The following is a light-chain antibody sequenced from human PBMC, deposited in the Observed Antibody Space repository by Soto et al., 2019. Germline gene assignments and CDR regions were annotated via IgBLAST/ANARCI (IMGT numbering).Light chain of an antibody. CDR2: EVS. CDR1: STDVGSYNL. J-gene: IGLJ1*01. V-gene: IGLV2-23*02. Sequence: QSVLTQPASVSWSPGQSITISCTGTSTDVGSYNLVSWYQKHPGKAPKLVIYEVSKWPSGVFNRLTGSKSGKTASLTITGLQAEDEADYYCCSYAGSSTLYVFGTGTKVTVL. CDR3: CSYAGSSTLYV.